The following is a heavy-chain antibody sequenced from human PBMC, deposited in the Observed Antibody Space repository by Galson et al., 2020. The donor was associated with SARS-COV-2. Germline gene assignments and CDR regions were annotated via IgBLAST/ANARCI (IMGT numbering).Heavy chain of an antibody. CDR1: GFTFSSYG. J-gene: IGHJ1*01. V-gene: IGHV3-30*18. CDR2: ISYDGSNK. D-gene: IGHD6-13*01. CDR3: AKGTIAAAPGEYFQH. Sequence: GGSLRLSCAASGFTFSSYGMHWVRQAPGKGLEWVAVISYDGSNKYYADSVKGRFTISRDNSKNTLYLQMNSLRAEDTAVYYCAKGTIAAAPGEYFQHWGQGTLVTVSS.